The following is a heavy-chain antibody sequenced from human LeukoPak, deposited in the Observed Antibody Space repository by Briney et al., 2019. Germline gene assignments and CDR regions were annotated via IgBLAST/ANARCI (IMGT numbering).Heavy chain of an antibody. CDR2: INTNTGNP. V-gene: IGHV7-4-1*02. CDR1: GYTFTSYD. D-gene: IGHD5-18*01. CDR3: VLSRYSSYFQH. J-gene: IGHJ1*01. Sequence: ASVKVSCKASGYTFTSYDINWVRQAPGQGLEWMGWINTNTGNPTYAQGFTGRFVFSLDTSVSTAYLQISSLKAEDTAVYYCVLSRYSSYFQHWGQGTLVTVSS.